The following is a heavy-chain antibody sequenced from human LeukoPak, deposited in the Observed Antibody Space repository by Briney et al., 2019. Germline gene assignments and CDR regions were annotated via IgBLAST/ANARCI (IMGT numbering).Heavy chain of an antibody. CDR3: ARGGSTVEAGTSDY. D-gene: IGHD4-11*01. CDR1: GFTFSDYY. CDR2: ISCSGSHT. J-gene: IGHJ4*02. V-gene: IGHV3-11*06. Sequence: GGSLRLSCSASGFTFSDYYMSWIRQAPGKGLEWLSYISCSGSHTPYADSVKGRFTVSRDNAKNSLSLELNSLRVDDTGIYYCARGGSTVEAGTSDYWGQGTLVTVSS.